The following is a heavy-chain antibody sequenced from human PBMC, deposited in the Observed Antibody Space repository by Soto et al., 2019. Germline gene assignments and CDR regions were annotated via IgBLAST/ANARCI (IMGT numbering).Heavy chain of an antibody. D-gene: IGHD2-21*02. Sequence: EVQVVESGGGLVQPGRSLRLSCAASGFSFDDYAMHWVRQAPGKGLEWVSGISWNSGTIGYADSVKGRFTISRDNAKNPLYLQMNSLRAEDTAVYYCATRTGGTANGMGVWGQGTPVTVSS. J-gene: IGHJ6*02. CDR2: ISWNSGTI. CDR3: ATRTGGTANGMGV. CDR1: GFSFDDYA. V-gene: IGHV3-9*01.